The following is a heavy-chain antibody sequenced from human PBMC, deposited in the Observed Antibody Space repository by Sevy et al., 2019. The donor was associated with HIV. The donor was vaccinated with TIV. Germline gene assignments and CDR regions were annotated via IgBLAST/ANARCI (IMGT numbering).Heavy chain of an antibody. CDR1: GYTFIFYA. CDR3: ARDVEGALKYFDS. CDR2: INAGNGNT. J-gene: IGHJ4*02. V-gene: IGHV1-3*01. Sequence: ASVKVSCKASGYTFIFYAVHWMRQAPGQRLEWMGWINAGNGNTKYSQNLQGRLTITRDTSASTTYMELTSLRSEDTAVYYCARDVEGALKYFDSWGQGTLVTVSS. D-gene: IGHD1-1*01.